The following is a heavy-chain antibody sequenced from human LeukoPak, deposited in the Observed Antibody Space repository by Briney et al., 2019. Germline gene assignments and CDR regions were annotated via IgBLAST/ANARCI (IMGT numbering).Heavy chain of an antibody. J-gene: IGHJ6*02. V-gene: IGHV3-48*01. CDR2: ISSSRSTI. Sequence: GGSLRLSCAASGFTFSSYSMNWVRQAPGKGLEWVSYISSSRSTIYYADSVKGRFTISRDNAKNSLYLQMNSLRAEDTAVYYCARDGDYVDYYGMDVWGQGTTVTVSS. D-gene: IGHD4-17*01. CDR3: ARDGDYVDYYGMDV. CDR1: GFTFSSYS.